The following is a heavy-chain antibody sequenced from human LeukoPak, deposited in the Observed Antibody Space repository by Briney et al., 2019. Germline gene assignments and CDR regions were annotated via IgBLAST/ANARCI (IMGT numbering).Heavy chain of an antibody. CDR3: ARDPAAAGTYYYYGMDV. CDR1: GDSVSSNSAA. CDR2: TYYRSKWYN. D-gene: IGHD6-13*01. J-gene: IGHJ6*02. V-gene: IGHV6-1*01. Sequence: SQTLSLTCAISGDSVSSNSAAWNWIRQSPSRGLEWLGRTYYRSKWYNDYAVSVKSRITIDPDTSKNQFSLQLNSVTPEDTAVYYCARDPAAAGTYYYYGMDVWGQGTTVTVSS.